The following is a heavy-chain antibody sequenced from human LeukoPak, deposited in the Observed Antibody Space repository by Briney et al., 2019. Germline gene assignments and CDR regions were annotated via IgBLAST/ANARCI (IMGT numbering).Heavy chain of an antibody. D-gene: IGHD6-19*01. CDR3: ARDKSRGWPFDY. CDR1: GFTFSRYG. V-gene: IGHV3-33*05. Sequence: GGSLRLSCAVSGFTFSRYGMHWVRQAPGKGLEWVGVILNDGSSKYYADSVKGRLTISRDNSKNTLYLQMNSLRAEDTAVYYCARDKSRGWPFDYWGQGTLVAVSS. CDR2: ILNDGSSK. J-gene: IGHJ4*02.